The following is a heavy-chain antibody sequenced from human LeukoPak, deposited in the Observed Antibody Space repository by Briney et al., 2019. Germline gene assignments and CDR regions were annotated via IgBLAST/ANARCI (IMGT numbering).Heavy chain of an antibody. D-gene: IGHD6-13*01. CDR1: GNTLSEGS. V-gene: IGHV1-24*01. J-gene: IGHJ4*02. CDR3: ATALLVSSWNPFDH. CDR2: FDPEDGEF. Sequence: ASVKVSCKVSGNTLSEGSINWLRQAPGKGLEWMGGFDPEDGEFFYPQKFQDRVTFTEDTSTDTASMELTSLTSDDTAIYYCATALLVSSWNPFDHWGQGTLVTVAS.